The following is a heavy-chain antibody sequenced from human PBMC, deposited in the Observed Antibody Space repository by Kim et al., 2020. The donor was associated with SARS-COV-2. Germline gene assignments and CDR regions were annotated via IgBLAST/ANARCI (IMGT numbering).Heavy chain of an antibody. D-gene: IGHD3-3*01. CDR3: ASAPPRITSCGVVSLNWFDR. Sequence: GGSLRLSCAASGFTFSSYAMNWVRQAPGKGLEWVSYISSSGSTIYYADSVKGRFTISRDNAKNSLYLQMNSLRAEDTAVYYCASAPPRITSCGVVSLNWFDRWGEGTLVAVSS. CDR2: ISSSGSTI. V-gene: IGHV3-48*03. J-gene: IGHJ5*02. CDR1: GFTFSSYA.